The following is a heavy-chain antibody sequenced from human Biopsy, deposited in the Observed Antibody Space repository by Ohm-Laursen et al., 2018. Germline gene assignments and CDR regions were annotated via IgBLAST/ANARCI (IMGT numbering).Heavy chain of an antibody. CDR2: LNPVSGNS. V-gene: IGHV1-8*01. D-gene: IGHD1-7*01. Sequence: SSAKVSCKASGYTFTSYDITWVRQASGQGPEWVGWLNPVSGNSNFGQKFRGRVTVTSDTSISTAYMELSGLTSDDTATYYCGRAVRNQLLTDPWGQGTLVTVSS. J-gene: IGHJ5*02. CDR3: GRAVRNQLLTDP. CDR1: GYTFTSYD.